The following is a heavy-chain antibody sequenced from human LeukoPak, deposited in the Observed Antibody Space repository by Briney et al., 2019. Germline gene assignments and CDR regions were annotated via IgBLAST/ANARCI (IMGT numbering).Heavy chain of an antibody. Sequence: GESLKISCKVSGYTFTHYWIAWVRQTPGKRLGWMGILYPGDSDPKYSPSFQGQVTISADKSISTAYLQWSSLKASDTAMYYCAREHGSGSYYNLGYWGQGTLVTVSS. CDR1: GYTFTHYW. CDR3: AREHGSGSYYNLGY. J-gene: IGHJ4*02. D-gene: IGHD3-10*01. CDR2: LYPGDSDP. V-gene: IGHV5-51*01.